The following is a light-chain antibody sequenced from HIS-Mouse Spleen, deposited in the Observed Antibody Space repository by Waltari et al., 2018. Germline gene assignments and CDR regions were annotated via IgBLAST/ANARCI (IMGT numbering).Light chain of an antibody. Sequence: SYELTQPPSVSVSPGQTARITCSGDALPKKYAYWYQQKSGQAPVLVIYEESKRPPGIPERFCGSRSGKKATLTISGAQVGDEADYYWYSTDSSGNHWVFGGGTKLTGL. J-gene: IGLJ3*02. CDR2: EES. CDR3: YSTDSSGNHWV. V-gene: IGLV3-10*01. CDR1: ALPKKY.